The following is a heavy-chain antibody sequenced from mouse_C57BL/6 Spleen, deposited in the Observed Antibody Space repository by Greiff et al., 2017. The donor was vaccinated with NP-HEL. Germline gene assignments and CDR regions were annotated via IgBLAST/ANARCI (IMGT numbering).Heavy chain of an antibody. CDR1: GYSFTGYY. Sequence: VQLQQSGPELVKPGASVKISCKASGYSFTGYYMNWVKQSPEKSLEWIGEINPSTGGTTYNQKFKAKATLTVDKSSSTAYMQLKSLTSEDSAVYYCARCGDYDYDHRYFDYWGQGTTLTVSS. CDR2: INPSTGGT. V-gene: IGHV1-42*01. J-gene: IGHJ2*01. D-gene: IGHD2-4*01. CDR3: ARCGDYDYDHRYFDY.